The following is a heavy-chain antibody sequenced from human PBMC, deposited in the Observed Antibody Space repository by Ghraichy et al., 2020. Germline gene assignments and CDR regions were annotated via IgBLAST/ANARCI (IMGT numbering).Heavy chain of an antibody. V-gene: IGHV4-34*01. CDR1: GGSFSGYY. CDR3: ARLSRSGWYY. CDR2: INHSGST. Sequence: SQTLSLTCAVYGGSFSGYYWSWIRQPPGKGLEWIGEINHSGSTNYNPSLKSRVTISVDTSKNQFSLKLSSVTAADTAVYYCARLSRSGWYYWGQGTLVTVSS. D-gene: IGHD6-19*01. J-gene: IGHJ4*02.